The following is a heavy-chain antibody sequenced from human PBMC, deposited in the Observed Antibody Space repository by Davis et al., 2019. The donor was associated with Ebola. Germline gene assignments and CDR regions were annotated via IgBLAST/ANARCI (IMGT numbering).Heavy chain of an antibody. J-gene: IGHJ6*02. CDR1: GGTFSSYA. V-gene: IGHV1-69*13. Sequence: SVKVSCKASGGTFSSYAISWVRQAPGQGLEWMGGIIPIFGTANYAQKFQGRVTITADESTSTAYMELSSLRSEDTAVYYCARGYGPMEYQYNYYYGMDVWGQGTTVTVSS. D-gene: IGHD2-2*01. CDR3: ARGYGPMEYQYNYYYGMDV. CDR2: IIPIFGTA.